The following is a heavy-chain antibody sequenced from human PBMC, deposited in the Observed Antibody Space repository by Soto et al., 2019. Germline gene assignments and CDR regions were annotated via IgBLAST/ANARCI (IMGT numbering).Heavy chain of an antibody. V-gene: IGHV3-30*18. J-gene: IGHJ6*02. CDR1: GFTFSSYG. CDR2: ISYDGSNK. Sequence: GGSLRLSCAASGFTFSSYGMHWVRQAPGKGLEWVAVISYDGSNKYYADSVKGRFTISRDNSKNTLYLQMNSLRAEDTAVYYCAKGYVDTAMGYYYYYGMAVWGQGTTVTVSS. CDR3: AKGYVDTAMGYYYYYGMAV. D-gene: IGHD5-18*01.